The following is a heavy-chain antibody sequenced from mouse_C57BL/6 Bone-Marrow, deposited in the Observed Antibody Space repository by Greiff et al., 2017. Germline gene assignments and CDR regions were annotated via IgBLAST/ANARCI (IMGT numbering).Heavy chain of an antibody. Sequence: QVQLKQPGAELVKPGASVKLSCKASGYTFTSYWMHWVKQRPGRGLEWIGRIDPNSGGTKYNEKFKSKATLTVDKPSSTAYMQLSSLTSEDSAVYYCAVIYYDSSSYVESYYAMDYWGQGTSVTVSS. CDR3: AVIYYDSSSYVESYYAMDY. CDR2: IDPNSGGT. CDR1: GYTFTSYW. J-gene: IGHJ4*01. D-gene: IGHD1-1*01. V-gene: IGHV1-72*01.